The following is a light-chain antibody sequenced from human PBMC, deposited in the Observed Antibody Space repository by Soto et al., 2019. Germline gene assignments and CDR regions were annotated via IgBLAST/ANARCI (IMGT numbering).Light chain of an antibody. CDR3: SSYGGTNNYVV. CDR2: EVT. V-gene: IGLV2-8*01. CDR1: SSDVGGYNY. Sequence: QSVLTQPPSASGSPGQSVTISCTGTSSDVGGYNYVSWYQQHPGKAPKLMIYEVTKRRPGVPDRFSGSKSGNTASLTVSGLQAEDEADYYCSSYGGTNNYVVFGGGTKLTVL. J-gene: IGLJ2*01.